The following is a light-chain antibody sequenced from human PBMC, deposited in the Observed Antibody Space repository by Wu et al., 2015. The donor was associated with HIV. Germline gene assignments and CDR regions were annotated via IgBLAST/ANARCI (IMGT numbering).Light chain of an antibody. V-gene: IGKV3-11*01. CDR3: QQRSNSWT. CDR1: QSVSSY. CDR2: DAS. J-gene: IGKJ1*01. Sequence: EIVSTQSPATLSLSPGERATLSCRASQSVSSYLAWYQQKPGQAPRLLISDASYRATGIPARFSGSGSGTDFTLTISSLEPEDFAVYYCQQRSNSWTFGQGTKVEIK.